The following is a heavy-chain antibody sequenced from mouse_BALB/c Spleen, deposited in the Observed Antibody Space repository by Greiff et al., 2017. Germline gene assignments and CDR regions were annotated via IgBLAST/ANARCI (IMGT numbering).Heavy chain of an antibody. V-gene: IGHV7-3*02. D-gene: IGHD1-1*01. CDR3: ACDRGSIFYYDAMDY. CDR1: GFTFTDYY. CDR2: IRNKANGYTT. Sequence: EVMLVESGGGLVQPGGSLRLSCATSGFTFTDYYMSWVRQPPGKALEWLGFIRNKANGYTTEYSASVKGTFTISRDNSQSILYLQINTLRAEDSATYDRACDRGSIFYYDAMDYWGQGTSVTVSS. J-gene: IGHJ4*01.